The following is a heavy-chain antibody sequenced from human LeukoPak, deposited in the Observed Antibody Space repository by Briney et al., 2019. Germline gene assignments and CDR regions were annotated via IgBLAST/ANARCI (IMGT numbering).Heavy chain of an antibody. D-gene: IGHD5-24*01. V-gene: IGHV4-34*01. J-gene: IGHJ4*02. CDR3: ARGWGMATTNWGY. Sequence: SETLSPTCAVYGGAFSGYFWTWVRQPPGKRMGWTGEINHSGSANNNPSLRSRVTVSVDTSKNQFSLRLTSVTAADTAVYYCARGWGMATTNWGYWSQGTLVTVSS. CDR2: INHSGSA. CDR1: GGAFSGYF.